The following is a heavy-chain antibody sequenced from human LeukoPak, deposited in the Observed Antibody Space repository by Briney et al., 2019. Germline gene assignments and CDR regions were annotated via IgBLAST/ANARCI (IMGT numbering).Heavy chain of an antibody. Sequence: GGSLRLSCAASGFTFSTYAMSWVRQAPGKGLEWVSAISGSGGSTYYADSVKGRFTISRDNSKNTLYLQMNSLRAGDTAVYYCAKFLPTHIVVANYYFDYWGQGTLVTVSS. J-gene: IGHJ4*02. V-gene: IGHV3-23*01. CDR1: GFTFSTYA. CDR3: AKFLPTHIVVANYYFDY. CDR2: ISGSGGST. D-gene: IGHD2-21*01.